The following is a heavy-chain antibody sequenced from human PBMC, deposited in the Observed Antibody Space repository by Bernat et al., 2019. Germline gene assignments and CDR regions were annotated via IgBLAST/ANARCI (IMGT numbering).Heavy chain of an antibody. J-gene: IGHJ4*02. D-gene: IGHD6-13*01. V-gene: IGHV1-8*01. CDR1: GYTFTSYD. CDR3: AGAPRIAAALSGNFDY. Sequence: QVQLVQSGAEVKKPGASVKVSCKASGYTFTSYDINWVRQATGQGLEWMGWMNPNSGNTGYAQKFQGRVTMTRNTSISTAYMELSSPRSEDTAVYYWAGAPRIAAALSGNFDYWGQGTLVTVSS. CDR2: MNPNSGNT.